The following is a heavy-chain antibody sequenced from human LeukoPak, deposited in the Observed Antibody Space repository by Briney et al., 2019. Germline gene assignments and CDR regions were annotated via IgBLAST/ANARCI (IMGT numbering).Heavy chain of an antibody. CDR3: ARGKDTSALLFPY. V-gene: IGHV4-59*01. J-gene: IGHJ4*02. Sequence: SETLSLTCTVSGGSISSYYWSWIRQPPGKGLEWIGYIYYSGSTNYNPSLKSRVTISVDTSKNQFSLKLSSVTAADTAVYYCARGKDTSALLFPYWGQGTLVTVSS. CDR2: IYYSGST. D-gene: IGHD6-19*01. CDR1: GGSISSYY.